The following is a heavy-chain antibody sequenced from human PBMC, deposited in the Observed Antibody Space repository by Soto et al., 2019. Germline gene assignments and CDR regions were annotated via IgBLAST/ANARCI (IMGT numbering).Heavy chain of an antibody. V-gene: IGHV4-30-4*01. CDR3: ARVHYYDSSGYFSSYWFDP. CDR1: GGSISSGDYY. D-gene: IGHD3-22*01. Sequence: NPSETLSLTCTVSGGSISSGDYYWSWIRQPPGKGLEWIGYIYYSGSTYYNPSLKSRVTISVDTSKNQFSLKLSSVTAADTAVYYCARVHYYDSSGYFSSYWFDPWGQGTLVTVSS. J-gene: IGHJ5*02. CDR2: IYYSGST.